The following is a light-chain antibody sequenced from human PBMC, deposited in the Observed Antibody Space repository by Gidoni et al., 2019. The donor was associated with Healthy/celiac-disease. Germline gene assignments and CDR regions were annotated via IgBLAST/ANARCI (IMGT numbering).Light chain of an antibody. CDR1: QSVSSSY. CDR3: QPYGSSPWT. J-gene: IGKJ1*01. CDR2: GAS. V-gene: IGKV3-20*01. Sequence: EMVFTEAPGTLSLSPGELATLFCRASQSVSSSYLAGSQQKPCQAPRHLIYGASSRDTGIPDRFSGSGSGTDFTLTISRLEPEDFAVYYCQPYGSSPWTFGQGTKVEIK.